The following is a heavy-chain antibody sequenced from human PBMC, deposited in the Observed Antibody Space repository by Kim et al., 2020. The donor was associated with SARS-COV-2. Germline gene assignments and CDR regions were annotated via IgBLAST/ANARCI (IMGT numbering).Heavy chain of an antibody. J-gene: IGHJ4*02. Sequence: SETLSLTCTVSGGSISSYYWSWIRQPPGKGLEWIGYIYYSGSTNYNPSLKSRVTISVDTSKNQFSLKLSSVTAADTAVYYCARQGPKGYGASLYYFDYWGQGTLVTVSS. V-gene: IGHV4-59*08. CDR1: GGSISSYY. CDR3: ARQGPKGYGASLYYFDY. CDR2: IYYSGST. D-gene: IGHD4-17*01.